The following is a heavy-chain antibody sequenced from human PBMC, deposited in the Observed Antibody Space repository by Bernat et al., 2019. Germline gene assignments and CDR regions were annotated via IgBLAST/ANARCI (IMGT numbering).Heavy chain of an antibody. Sequence: QLQLQESGPGLVKPSETLSLPCTVSGGSISSSSYYWGWIRQPPGKGLEWIGSIYYRGSTYYNPTLKSQVTISVDTAKNKFSLSLSSVTAADTAVYYCARLNCSSTSCYSVGDYWYFDLWGRGTLVTVSS. V-gene: IGHV4-39*01. CDR2: IYYRGST. D-gene: IGHD2-2*01. CDR1: GGSISSSSYY. J-gene: IGHJ2*01. CDR3: ARLNCSSTSCYSVGDYWYFDL.